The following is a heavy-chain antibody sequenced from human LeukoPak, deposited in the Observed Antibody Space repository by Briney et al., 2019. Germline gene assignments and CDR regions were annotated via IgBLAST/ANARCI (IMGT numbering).Heavy chain of an antibody. CDR3: ARELRLGSLSDYYYYMDV. V-gene: IGHV3-20*01. CDR1: RFNFDEYG. J-gene: IGHJ6*03. Sequence: PGGSLRLSCTVSRFNFDEYGMSWVRQAPGKGLEWVSGINWNGGSTGYAESVKGRFTISRDNAKNSLSLQMNSLTAEDTDLYHSARELRLGSLSDYYYYMDVWGKGTTVTVSS. CDR2: INWNGGST. D-gene: IGHD2-15*01.